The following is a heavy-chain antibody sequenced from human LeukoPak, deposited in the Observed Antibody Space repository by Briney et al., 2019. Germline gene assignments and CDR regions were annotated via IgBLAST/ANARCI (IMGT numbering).Heavy chain of an antibody. D-gene: IGHD3-22*01. J-gene: IGHJ4*02. CDR1: GGSISSGGYY. V-gene: IGHV4-30-2*01. CDR3: ARGDLDDSSGYPFDY. Sequence: PSETLSLTCTVSGGSISSGGYYWSWIRQPPGKGLEWIGYIYHSGSTYYNPSLKSRVTISVDRSKNQFSLKLSSVTAADTAVYYCARGDLDDSSGYPFDYWGQGTLVTVSS. CDR2: IYHSGST.